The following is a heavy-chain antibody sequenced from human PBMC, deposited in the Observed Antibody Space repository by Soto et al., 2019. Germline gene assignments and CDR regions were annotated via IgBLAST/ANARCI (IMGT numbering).Heavy chain of an antibody. Sequence: QITLKESGPTLVKPTQTLTLTCTFSGFSLSTSGVGVGWIRQPPGKALEWLALIYWDDDKRYSPSLKSRLTITKDTSKNQVVLTMTNMDPVDTATYYCAHGPDYGDPFGWFDYWGQGTLVTVSS. D-gene: IGHD4-17*01. CDR1: GFSLSTSGVG. J-gene: IGHJ4*02. CDR3: AHGPDYGDPFGWFDY. V-gene: IGHV2-5*02. CDR2: IYWDDDK.